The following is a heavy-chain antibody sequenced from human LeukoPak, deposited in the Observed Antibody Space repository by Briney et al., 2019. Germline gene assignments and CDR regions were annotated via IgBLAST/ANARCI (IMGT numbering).Heavy chain of an antibody. CDR2: INPSGGGT. J-gene: IGHJ4*02. D-gene: IGHD5-12*01. Sequence: ASVKVSCKASGYTFTNYYIHWVRQAPGQGLEWMGIINPSGGGTTYAQKFQGRLTITRDMSTSTVYMELSSPGSDDTAVYYCARNIGTAVLDFWGQGTLVTVSS. CDR1: GYTFTNYY. V-gene: IGHV1-46*01. CDR3: ARNIGTAVLDF.